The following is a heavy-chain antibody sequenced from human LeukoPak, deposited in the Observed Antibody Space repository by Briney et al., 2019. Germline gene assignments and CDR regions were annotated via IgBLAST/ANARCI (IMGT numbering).Heavy chain of an antibody. J-gene: IGHJ4*02. CDR1: GGSISSSSYY. CDR2: IYYSGST. V-gene: IGHV4-39*01. CDR3: ARSYTYYYGSGSYIFPDY. D-gene: IGHD3-10*01. Sequence: PSETLSLTCTVSGGSISSSSYYWGWIRQPPGKGLEWIGSIYYSGSTYYNPSLKSRVTISVDTSKNQFSLKLSSVTAADTAVYYCARSYTYYYGSGSYIFPDYWGQGTLVTVSS.